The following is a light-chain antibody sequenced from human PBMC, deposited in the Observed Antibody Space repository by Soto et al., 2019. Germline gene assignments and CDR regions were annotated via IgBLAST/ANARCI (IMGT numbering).Light chain of an antibody. CDR1: KNDIGVYDF. J-gene: IGLJ1*01. CDR2: EVV. CDR3: KSYAGSNTYV. V-gene: IGLV2-8*01. Sequence: QSVLTQPPSAAGSPGQSVTISCTGTKNDIGVYDFVSWYQHHPGKDPRLIIYEVVQRPSGVPDRFSGSKSGNTASLTVSGLQAADEADYFCKSYAGSNTYVFGSGTKRTV.